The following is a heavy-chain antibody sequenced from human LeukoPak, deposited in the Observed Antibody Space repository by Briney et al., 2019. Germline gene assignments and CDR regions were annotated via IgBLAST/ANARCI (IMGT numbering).Heavy chain of an antibody. V-gene: IGHV1-2*02. CDR3: VKGATVTTGYGMDV. CDR1: GYTFTGYY. Sequence: GSVKVSCKASGYTFTGYYMHWVRQAPGQGLEWMGWINPNSGGTNYAQKFQGRVTMTRDTSISTAYMELSRLRSDDTAVYYCVKGATVTTGYGMDVWGQGTTVTVSS. D-gene: IGHD4-17*01. CDR2: INPNSGGT. J-gene: IGHJ6*02.